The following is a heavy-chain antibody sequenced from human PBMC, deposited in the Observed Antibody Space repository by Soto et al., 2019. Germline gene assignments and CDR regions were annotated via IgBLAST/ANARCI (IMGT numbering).Heavy chain of an antibody. CDR2: IWYDGSNK. Sequence: QVQLEESGGGVVQPGRSLRLSCAASGFTFSSYSMHWVRQAPGKGLEWVAVIWYDGSNKYYADSVKGRFTISRDNSKNTLYLQMNSLGAEDTAVYYCARIPQIAVAGTRFGYFDLWGRGTLVTVSS. J-gene: IGHJ2*01. CDR1: GFTFSSYS. CDR3: ARIPQIAVAGTRFGYFDL. V-gene: IGHV3-33*01. D-gene: IGHD6-19*01.